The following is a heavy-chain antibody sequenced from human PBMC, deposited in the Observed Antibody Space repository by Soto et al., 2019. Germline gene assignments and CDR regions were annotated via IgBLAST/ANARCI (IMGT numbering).Heavy chain of an antibody. J-gene: IGHJ4*02. CDR1: GFTFSNYA. V-gene: IGHV3-23*01. CDR3: ARAPNCTYESGYFDY. D-gene: IGHD1-7*01. Sequence: EVQLLESGGGLVQPGGSLRLSCAASGFTFSNYAMSWVRQAPGEGLEWVSSISGSGGSTYYADSVKGRFTFSRDNSRNTVDLQMNSLRAEDTAVYYCARAPNCTYESGYFDYWGQGTLVTVSS. CDR2: ISGSGGST.